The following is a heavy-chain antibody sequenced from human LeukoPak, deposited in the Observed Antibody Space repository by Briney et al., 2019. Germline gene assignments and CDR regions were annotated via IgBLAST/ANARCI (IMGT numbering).Heavy chain of an antibody. J-gene: IGHJ4*02. CDR3: ARLGGIAAAGFYC. CDR2: INHSGST. V-gene: IGHV4-34*01. Sequence: SETLSLTCAVYGGSFSGYYWSWIRQPPGKGLEWIGEINHSGSTNYNPSLKSRVTISVDTSKNQFSLKLSSVTAADTAVYYCARLGGIAAAGFYCWGRGTLVTVSS. CDR1: GGSFSGYY. D-gene: IGHD6-13*01.